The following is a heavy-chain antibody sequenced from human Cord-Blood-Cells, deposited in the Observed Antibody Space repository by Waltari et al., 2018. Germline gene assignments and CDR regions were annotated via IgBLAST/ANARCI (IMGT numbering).Heavy chain of an antibody. J-gene: IGHJ6*02. CDR3: ARDGKGDFWSGYYTRYYYYGMDV. V-gene: IGHV1-69*12. CDR2: IIPIFGTA. CDR1: GGTFSSYA. Sequence: QVQLVQSGAEVKKPGSSVKVSCKASGGTFSSYAIRWVRPAPGQGLGWMGGIIPIFGTANYAQKFQGRVTITADESTSTAYMELSSLRSEDTAVYYCARDGKGDFWSGYYTRYYYYGMDVWGQGTTVTVSS. D-gene: IGHD3-3*01.